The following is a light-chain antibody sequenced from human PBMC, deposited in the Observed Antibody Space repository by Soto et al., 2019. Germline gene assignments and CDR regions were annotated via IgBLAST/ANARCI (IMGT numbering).Light chain of an antibody. CDR2: AAS. Sequence: DIQMTQSPSSLSASVGARVPITCRASQSISSYLNWYQQKPGKAPKLLIYAASNLQSGVPARFSGSGSGTDFTLTISSLQPEDFATYYCQKYDSAPTFGQGTKVDIK. CDR1: QSISSY. V-gene: IGKV1-39*01. J-gene: IGKJ1*01. CDR3: QKYDSAPT.